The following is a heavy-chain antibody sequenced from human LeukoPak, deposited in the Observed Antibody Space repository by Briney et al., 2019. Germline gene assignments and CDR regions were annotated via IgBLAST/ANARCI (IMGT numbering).Heavy chain of an antibody. CDR1: GFTFSGYG. Sequence: PGGSLRLSCAASGFTFSGYGMHWVRQAPGKGLEWVAFIHYDGSDKYYADSVKGRFTISRDNSKNTLYLQMHSLRAEDKAVYCCAKDLGNSFDYWGQGTLVTVSS. J-gene: IGHJ4*02. CDR3: AKDLGNSFDY. D-gene: IGHD4-23*01. CDR2: IHYDGSDK. V-gene: IGHV3-30*02.